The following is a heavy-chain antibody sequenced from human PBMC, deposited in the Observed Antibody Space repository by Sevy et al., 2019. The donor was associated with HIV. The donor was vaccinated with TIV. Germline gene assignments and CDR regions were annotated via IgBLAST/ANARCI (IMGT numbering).Heavy chain of an antibody. CDR3: TRNGGAFDNGFDP. Sequence: GGSLRLSCTASGFTFSSYAMNWVRQAPGKGLEWVSMISSSGSSIYYADSVKGRFTISRDNAKNSLNLQMNSLRAEDTAVYYCTRNGGAFDNGFDPWGQGTLVTVSS. V-gene: IGHV3-48*03. D-gene: IGHD2-8*01. CDR2: ISSSGSSI. J-gene: IGHJ5*02. CDR1: GFTFSSYA.